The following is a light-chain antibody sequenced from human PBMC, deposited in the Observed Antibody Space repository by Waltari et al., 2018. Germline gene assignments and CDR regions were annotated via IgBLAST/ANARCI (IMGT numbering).Light chain of an antibody. V-gene: IGLV3-21*03. Sequence: SYVLTQPPSVAVAPGKKATIPCGGDNIGGKSVHGYQQKPGQAPVLVVYNDNDRHSGIPERFSGSNSGNTATLTISRVHVGDEADYCCQLLDIGSDHKVFGSGTKVIVL. CDR3: QLLDIGSDHKV. CDR2: NDN. CDR1: NIGGKS. J-gene: IGLJ1*01.